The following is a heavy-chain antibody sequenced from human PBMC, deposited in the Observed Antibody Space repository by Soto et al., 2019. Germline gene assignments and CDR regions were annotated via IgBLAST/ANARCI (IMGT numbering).Heavy chain of an antibody. CDR3: ARAYNWDRPSPSYGMDV. CDR2: INSDGSST. D-gene: IGHD1-20*01. Sequence: QPGGSLRLSCAASGFTFSSYWMHWVRQAPGKGLVWVSRINSDGSSTSYADSVKGRFTISRDNAKNTLYLQMNSLRAEDTAVYYCARAYNWDRPSPSYGMDVWGQGTTVTVSS. J-gene: IGHJ6*02. CDR1: GFTFSSYW. V-gene: IGHV3-74*01.